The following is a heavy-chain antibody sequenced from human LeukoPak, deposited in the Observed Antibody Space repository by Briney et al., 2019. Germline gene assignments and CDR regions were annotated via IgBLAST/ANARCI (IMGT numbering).Heavy chain of an antibody. CDR2: ISWNSGSI. V-gene: IGHV3-9*01. J-gene: IGHJ4*02. D-gene: IGHD6-13*01. CDR3: ARASSSWTYYFDY. Sequence: PGRSLRLSCAASGFTFDDYAMHWVRQAPGKGLEWVSGISWNSGSIGYADSVKGRFTISRDNAKNTLYLQMNSLRAEDTAVYYCARASSSWTYYFDYWGQGTLVTVSS. CDR1: GFTFDDYA.